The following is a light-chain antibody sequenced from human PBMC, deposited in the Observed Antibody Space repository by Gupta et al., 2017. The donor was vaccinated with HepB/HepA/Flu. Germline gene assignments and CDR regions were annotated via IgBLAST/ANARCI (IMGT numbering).Light chain of an antibody. CDR2: SNN. J-gene: IGLJ3*02. CDR1: SSNIGSNT. Sequence: QSVLTQPPSASGTPGQRVTISCSGSSSNIGSNTVNWYQQLPGTAPKLLIYSNNQRPSGVPDRFSGSKSGTSASLAFSGLQSEDEADYYCAAWDDSLNGLWVFGGGTKLTVL. V-gene: IGLV1-44*01. CDR3: AAWDDSLNGLWV.